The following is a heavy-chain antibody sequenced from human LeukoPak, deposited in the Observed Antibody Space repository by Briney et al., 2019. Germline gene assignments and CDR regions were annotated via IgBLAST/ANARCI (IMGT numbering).Heavy chain of an antibody. D-gene: IGHD2-2*01. CDR2: ISGGGST. CDR1: GFTFSSYA. J-gene: IGHJ5*02. Sequence: GGSLRLSCAASGFTFSSYAMSWVRQAPGKGLEWVSAISGGGSTYYADSVKGRFTFSRDNSKNTLYLQMNSLRAEDTAVYYCARAPAANYNWFDPWGQGTLVTVSS. V-gene: IGHV3-23*01. CDR3: ARAPAANYNWFDP.